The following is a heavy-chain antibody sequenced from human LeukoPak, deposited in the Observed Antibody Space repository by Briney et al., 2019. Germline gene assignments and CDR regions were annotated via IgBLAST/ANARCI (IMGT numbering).Heavy chain of an antibody. CDR2: IYYSGST. CDR1: GGSISSSSYY. D-gene: IGHD3-3*01. Sequence: PSETLSLTCTVSGGSISSSSYYWGWIRQPPGKGLEWIGSIYYSGSTYYNPSLKSRVTISVDTSKNQFSLKLSSVTAADTAVYYCARDGHDFWSGLTNLWGQGTLVTVSS. J-gene: IGHJ5*02. CDR3: ARDGHDFWSGLTNL. V-gene: IGHV4-39*02.